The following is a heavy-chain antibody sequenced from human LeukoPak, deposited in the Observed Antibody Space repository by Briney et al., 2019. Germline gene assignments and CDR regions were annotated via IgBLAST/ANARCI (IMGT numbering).Heavy chain of an antibody. J-gene: IGHJ4*02. Sequence: GGSLRLSCEGSAFIFSGHWMNWVRQAPGKGLEWVANIKRDGSEKYYVDSVKGRFTISRDNAKNSLDLQMNSLRVEDTAVYYCARLGPASSGWPESFDYWGQGTLVTVSS. D-gene: IGHD6-19*01. CDR1: AFIFSGHW. CDR3: ARLGPASSGWPESFDY. CDR2: IKRDGSEK. V-gene: IGHV3-7*03.